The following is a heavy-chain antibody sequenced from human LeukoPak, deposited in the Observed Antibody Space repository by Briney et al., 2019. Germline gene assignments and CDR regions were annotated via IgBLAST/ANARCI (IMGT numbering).Heavy chain of an antibody. V-gene: IGHV7-4-1*02. CDR1: GYDFSIYT. Sequence: ASVKVSCKPSGYDFSIYTLNWVRQVPGQGPEWMGWMNTNTGKATYAQDFRGRFVFSLDSSVSTAYLEITSLQAADTAVYYCAREEGGLDVWGQGTTVIVSS. CDR2: MNTNTGKA. J-gene: IGHJ6*02. CDR3: AREEGGLDV.